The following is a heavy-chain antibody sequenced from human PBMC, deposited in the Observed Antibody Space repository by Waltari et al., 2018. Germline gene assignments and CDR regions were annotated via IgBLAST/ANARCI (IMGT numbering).Heavy chain of an antibody. V-gene: IGHV4-39*02. J-gene: IGHJ5*02. D-gene: IGHD1-1*01. Sequence: QLQLLESGPGLVKPSETLSLTCAVSGDSINSDIYYWAWIRQPPGKGLEWIGSVDYNGDTYYNPSLKSRVTISADASRNRFSQGLSSVTAADTGFYYCAKHGITTTNWSKTSHSWFGPWGQGILVTVSS. CDR3: AKHGITTTNWSKTSHSWFGP. CDR1: GDSINSDIYY. CDR2: VDYNGDT.